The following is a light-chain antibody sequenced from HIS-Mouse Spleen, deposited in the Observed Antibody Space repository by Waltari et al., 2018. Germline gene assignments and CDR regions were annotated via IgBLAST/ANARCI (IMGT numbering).Light chain of an antibody. CDR2: EVS. CDR1: SSDVGGYNY. V-gene: IGLV2-8*01. Sequence: QSALTQPPSASGSPGQSVTLSSTGTSSDVGGYNYVSWYQQHPGKAPKLMIYEVSKRPSGVPDRFSGSKSGNTASLTVSGLQAEDEADYYCSSYAGSNNVVFGGGTKLTVL. CDR3: SSYAGSNNVV. J-gene: IGLJ2*01.